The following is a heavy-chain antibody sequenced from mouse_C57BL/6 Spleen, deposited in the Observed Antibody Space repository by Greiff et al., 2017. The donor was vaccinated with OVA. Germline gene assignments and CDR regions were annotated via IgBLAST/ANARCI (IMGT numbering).Heavy chain of an antibody. CDR1: GYAFTNYL. J-gene: IGHJ2*01. Sequence: VKLMESGAELVRPGTSVKVSCKASGYAFTNYLIEWVKQRPGQGLEWIGVINPGSGGTNYNEKFKGKATLTADKSSSTAYMQLSSLTSEDSAVYFCARFYDYDRRPFDYWGQGTTLTVSS. CDR3: ARFYDYDRRPFDY. D-gene: IGHD2-4*01. CDR2: INPGSGGT. V-gene: IGHV1-54*01.